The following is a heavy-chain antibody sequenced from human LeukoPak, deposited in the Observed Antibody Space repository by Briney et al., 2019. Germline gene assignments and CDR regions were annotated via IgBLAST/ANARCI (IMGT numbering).Heavy chain of an antibody. CDR1: GYTFTGYY. CDR2: ISPDSGAT. CDR3: AREGYSTSSGTLDY. V-gene: IGHV1-2*02. Sequence: ASVKVSCKASGYTFTGYYMHWVRQAPGQGLEWMGWISPDSGATNYAQNFQGRVTMTRDTSISTAYMELSSLRSDDTAMYFCAREGYSTSSGTLDYWGQGTLVTVSS. D-gene: IGHD6-6*01. J-gene: IGHJ4*02.